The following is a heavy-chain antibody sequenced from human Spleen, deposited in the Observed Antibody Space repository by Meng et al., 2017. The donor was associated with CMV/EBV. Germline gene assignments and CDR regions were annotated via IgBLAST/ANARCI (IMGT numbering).Heavy chain of an antibody. D-gene: IGHD7-27*01. J-gene: IGHJ4*02. CDR1: GYTFTSYG. V-gene: IGHV1-18*01. CDR3: ASVASLGYFDY. CDR2: ISAYNGNT. Sequence: TCKASGYTFTSYGISWVRQAPGQGLEWMGWISAYNGNTNYAKKLQGRVTMTTDTYTSTTYMELRSLRADDTAVYYCASVASLGYFDYWGQGTLVTVSS.